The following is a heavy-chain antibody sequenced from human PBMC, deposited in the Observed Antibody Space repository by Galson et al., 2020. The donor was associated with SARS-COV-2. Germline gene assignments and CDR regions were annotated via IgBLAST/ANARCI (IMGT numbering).Heavy chain of an antibody. CDR2: IKRDGSAK. CDR1: GFTFNNYW. V-gene: IGHV3-7*01. J-gene: IGHJ4*02. CDR3: AAERGA. Sequence: GSLRLSCAASGFTFNNYWMSWVRQAPGKGLEWVANIKRDGSAKNYVDSVKGRFTISRDNAKNSLYLQMSNLRVEDTAVYFCAAERGAWGQGTLVTVSS.